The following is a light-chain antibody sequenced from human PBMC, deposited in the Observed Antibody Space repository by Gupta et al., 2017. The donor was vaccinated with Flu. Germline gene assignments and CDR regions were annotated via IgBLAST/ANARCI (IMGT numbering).Light chain of an antibody. CDR1: TLGDKY. CDR2: QDY. J-gene: IGLJ3*02. Sequence: SYEVTQPPSVSVSPGQTASITCSGDTLGDKYVSWYRQKSGQSPVLVVYQDYRRPSGIPERLSGSNSGNTATLTIAGTQAMDEAYYYCQTWHNGTLVFGGGTKLTVL. V-gene: IGLV3-1*01. CDR3: QTWHNGTLV.